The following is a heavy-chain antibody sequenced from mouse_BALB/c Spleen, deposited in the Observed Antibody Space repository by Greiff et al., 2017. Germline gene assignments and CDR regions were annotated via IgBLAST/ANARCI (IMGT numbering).Heavy chain of an antibody. CDR1: GYTFTDYA. V-gene: IGHV1S137*01. J-gene: IGHJ4*01. D-gene: IGHD2-14*01. CDR3: ARNYRYDAMDY. CDR2: ISTYYGDA. Sequence: VQLQQSGAELVRPGVSVKISCKGSGYTFTDYAMHWVKQSHAKSLEWIGVISTYYGDASYNQKFKGKATMTVDKSSSTAYMELARLTSEDSAIYYCARNYRYDAMDYWGQGTSVTVSS.